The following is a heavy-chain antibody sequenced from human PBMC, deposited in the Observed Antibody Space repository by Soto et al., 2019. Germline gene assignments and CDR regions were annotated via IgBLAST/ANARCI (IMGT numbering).Heavy chain of an antibody. Sequence: QVQLQQWGAGLLKPSETLSLTCAVYGGSFSGYYWSWIRQPPGKGLEWIGEINHSGSTNYNPSLKSRVTISVDTSKNQFSLKLSSVTAADTAVYYCARGQALAAAGINDYWGQGTLVTVSS. CDR2: INHSGST. D-gene: IGHD6-13*01. V-gene: IGHV4-34*01. CDR1: GGSFSGYY. J-gene: IGHJ4*02. CDR3: ARGQALAAAGINDY.